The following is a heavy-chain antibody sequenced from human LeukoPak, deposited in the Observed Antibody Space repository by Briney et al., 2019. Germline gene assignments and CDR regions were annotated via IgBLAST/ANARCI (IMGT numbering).Heavy chain of an antibody. CDR2: IYPGDSDT. V-gene: IGHV5-51*01. CDR1: GYSFTSYW. J-gene: IGHJ6*02. CDR3: ASSYSNYARSRYYYGMDV. Sequence: GESLKISCKGSGYSFTSYWIGWVRQMPGKGLEWMGIIYPGDSDTRYSPSFQGQVTISADKSISTAYLQWSSLKASDTAMYYCASSYSNYARSRYYYGMDVWGQGTTVTVSS. D-gene: IGHD4-11*01.